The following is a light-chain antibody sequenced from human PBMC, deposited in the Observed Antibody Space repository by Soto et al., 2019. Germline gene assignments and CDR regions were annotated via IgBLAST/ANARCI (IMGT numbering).Light chain of an antibody. J-gene: IGKJ2*01. V-gene: IGKV1-8*01. CDR2: GAS. Sequence: IRMTQSPSSLSASIGDRVTFTCRASHRLNTYLAWYQQKPGIAPKLLIYGASTLQSGVPSRFSGSGSGTDFTLLIHRLQSEDFATYYCQQYFSYPYTFGQGTKLEIK. CDR1: HRLNTY. CDR3: QQYFSYPYT.